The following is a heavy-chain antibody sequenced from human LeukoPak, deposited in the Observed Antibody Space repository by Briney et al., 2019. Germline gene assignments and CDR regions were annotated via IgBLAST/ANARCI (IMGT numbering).Heavy chain of an antibody. V-gene: IGHV4-59*01. CDR2: IYYSGST. J-gene: IGHJ5*02. CDR1: GGSISSYY. Sequence: SETLSLTCTVSGGSISSYYWRWIRQPPGKGREWIGYIYYSGSTNDNPSLKSGVTISVDTSNNQFSLKLSSVTAADTAVYYCARENYDFWSGYSWFDPWGQGPLVTVSS. CDR3: ARENYDFWSGYSWFDP. D-gene: IGHD3-3*01.